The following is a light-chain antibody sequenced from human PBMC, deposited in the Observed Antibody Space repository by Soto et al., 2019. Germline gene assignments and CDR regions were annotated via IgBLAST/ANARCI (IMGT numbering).Light chain of an antibody. Sequence: EIVLTQSRCSLSLSPGERATISYRASQSVSSSYLAWYQQKPGQAPRLLIYGASSRATGIPDRFSGSGSGTDFTLTISRLEPEDFAVYYCQQYGSSPFTFGPGTKVDIK. V-gene: IGKV3-20*01. CDR2: GAS. CDR3: QQYGSSPFT. CDR1: QSVSSSY. J-gene: IGKJ3*01.